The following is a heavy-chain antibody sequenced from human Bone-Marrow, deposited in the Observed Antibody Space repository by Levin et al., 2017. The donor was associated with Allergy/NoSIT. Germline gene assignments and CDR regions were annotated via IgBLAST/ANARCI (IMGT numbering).Heavy chain of an antibody. Sequence: GESLKISCAASGFTFTNYVMTWVRQAPGKGLEWVSSISRSADITYYADSVEGRFSISRDNSKNTLYLQMNGLRDEDTATYYCAKDRYMDRHRILYWGQGALVTVSS. CDR2: ISRSADIT. J-gene: IGHJ4*02. CDR1: GFTFTNYV. CDR3: AKDRYMDRHRILY. D-gene: IGHD3-10*01. V-gene: IGHV3-23*01.